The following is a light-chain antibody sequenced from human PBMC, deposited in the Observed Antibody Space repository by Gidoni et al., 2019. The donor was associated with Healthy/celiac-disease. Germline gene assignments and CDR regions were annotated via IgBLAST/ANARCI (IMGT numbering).Light chain of an antibody. CDR2: AAS. CDR1: QGISSY. CDR3: QQLNSYPP. J-gene: IGKJ4*01. Sequence: IQLTQSPSFLSASVGDRVTITCWASQGISSYLAWYQQKPGKAPKLLIYAASTLQSGVPSRFSGSGSGTEFTLTISSLQPEDFATYYCQQLNSYPPFGGGTKVEIK. V-gene: IGKV1-9*01.